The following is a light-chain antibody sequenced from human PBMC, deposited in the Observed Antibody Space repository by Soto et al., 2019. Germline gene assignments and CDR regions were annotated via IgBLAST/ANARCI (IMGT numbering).Light chain of an antibody. CDR3: SSYAGSNNFV. CDR2: EVS. V-gene: IGLV2-8*01. J-gene: IGLJ1*01. Sequence: QYVLAQPPSASGSPGQSVTISCTGTSSDVGAYIYVSWYQQHPGKAPKLMISEVSRRPSGVPERFSGSKSGNTASLTVSGLQADDEAHYYCSSYAGSNNFVLGTGTKVNVL. CDR1: SSDVGAYIY.